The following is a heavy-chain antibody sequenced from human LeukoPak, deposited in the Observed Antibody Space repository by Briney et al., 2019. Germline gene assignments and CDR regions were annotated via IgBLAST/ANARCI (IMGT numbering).Heavy chain of an antibody. V-gene: IGHV4-39*07. D-gene: IGHD3-10*01. CDR3: ARVTYNGYQHFDY. J-gene: IGHJ4*02. CDR1: GGSISTNTYY. CDR2: IHHRGTT. Sequence: SETLSLTCIVSGGSISTNTYYWGWIRLPPGKGLEWIGEIHHRGTTYYNPSLRSRVTISVDTSKNQFSLRLTSMTAADTAVYYCARVTYNGYQHFDYWGQGNLVTVS.